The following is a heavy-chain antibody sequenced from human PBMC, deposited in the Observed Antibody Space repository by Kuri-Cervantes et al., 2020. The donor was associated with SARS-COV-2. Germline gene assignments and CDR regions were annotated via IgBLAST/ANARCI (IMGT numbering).Heavy chain of an antibody. CDR3: ARDLRLGKSLDY. Sequence: GESLKISCTASGFIFSDYYMTWIRQAPGKGLEWVSSISSSSSYIYYADSVKGRFTISRDNAKNSLYLQMSSLRAEDTAVYYCARDLRLGKSLDYWGQGTLVTVSS. CDR1: GFIFSDYY. D-gene: IGHD7-27*01. J-gene: IGHJ4*02. CDR2: ISSSSSYI. V-gene: IGHV3-11*06.